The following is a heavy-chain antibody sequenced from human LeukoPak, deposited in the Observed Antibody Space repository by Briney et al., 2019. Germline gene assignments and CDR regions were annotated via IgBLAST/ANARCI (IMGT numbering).Heavy chain of an antibody. CDR1: GFTVTDYA. J-gene: IGHJ3*01. V-gene: IGHV3-23*01. Sequence: GGSLRLSCAASGFTVTDYAMTWIRQSRGKGLEWVSSMSDIGPNTYYADSVKGRFTISRDTSKNTLFLQMNSLRAEDTALYFCARHLSLRFDAFAVWGPGTVVTVSS. D-gene: IGHD3-3*01. CDR3: ARHLSLRFDAFAV. CDR2: MSDIGPNT.